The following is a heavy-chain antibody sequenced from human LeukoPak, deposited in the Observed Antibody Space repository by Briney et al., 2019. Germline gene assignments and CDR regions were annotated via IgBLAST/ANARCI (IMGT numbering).Heavy chain of an antibody. CDR3: ATDRKSVVTTVDY. CDR2: ISYDGTSK. D-gene: IGHD2-21*02. CDR1: GFTFSTYA. Sequence: PGRSLRLSCAASGFTFSTYAMHWVRQAPGKGLEWAAVISYDGTSKYYADSVKGRFTISRDSSKNTLFLQMNSLRAEDTAVYYCATDRKSVVTTVDYWGQGTLVTVSS. V-gene: IGHV3-30*04. J-gene: IGHJ4*02.